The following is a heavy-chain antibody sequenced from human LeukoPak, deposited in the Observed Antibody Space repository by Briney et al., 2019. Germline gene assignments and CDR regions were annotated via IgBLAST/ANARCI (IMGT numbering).Heavy chain of an antibody. CDR2: IYTSGST. D-gene: IGHD6-6*01. V-gene: IGHV4-61*02. Sequence: SETLSLTCTVSGGSISSGSYYWSWIRQPAGKGLEWIGRIYTSGSTNYNPSLKSRVTISVDTSKDQFSLKLSSVTAADTAVYYCARWEQLVHAFDIWGQGTMVTVSS. CDR3: ARWEQLVHAFDI. CDR1: GGSISSGSYY. J-gene: IGHJ3*02.